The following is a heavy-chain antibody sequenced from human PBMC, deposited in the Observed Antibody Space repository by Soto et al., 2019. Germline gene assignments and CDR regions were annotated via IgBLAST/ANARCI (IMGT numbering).Heavy chain of an antibody. CDR3: ARGVGYSDSSGYPFDY. CDR1: GDTLSTYY. Sequence: VQLVQSGAEVKRPGASVKISCKASGDTLSTYYMHWARQAPGQGLEWMGIINPRSGETNYPQKFQGRVSMTRETSTPTGYMELSTLRSEDTAMYYCARGVGYSDSSGYPFDYWGQGTLVTVSS. J-gene: IGHJ4*02. D-gene: IGHD3-22*01. CDR2: INPRSGET. V-gene: IGHV1-46*03.